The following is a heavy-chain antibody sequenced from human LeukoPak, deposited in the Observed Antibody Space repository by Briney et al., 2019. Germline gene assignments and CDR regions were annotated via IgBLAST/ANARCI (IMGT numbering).Heavy chain of an antibody. CDR3: ARSVAKKDTLGPGSAFDI. V-gene: IGHV4-4*07. CDR2: IYTSGST. J-gene: IGHJ3*02. Sequence: SETLSLTCAVSGGSISSYCWSWIRQSAVKGLEWIGRIYTSGSTNYTPSLKSRVTMSVVTSKNQFSLKLSSVTAADTAVYYCARSVAKKDTLGPGSAFDIWGEGIMVTVSS. CDR1: GGSISSYC. D-gene: IGHD2-15*01.